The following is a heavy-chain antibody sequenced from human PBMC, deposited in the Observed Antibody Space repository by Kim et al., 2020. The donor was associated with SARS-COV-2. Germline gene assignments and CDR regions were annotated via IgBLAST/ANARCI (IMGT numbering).Heavy chain of an antibody. Sequence: ASVKVSRRASGYTFTRYYFHWVRQAPGQRLEWIGAVSTANGDTKYSQRFQGRVTINRDTSASTVYMELNSLRSEDTAVYFCARGGGSSWFDYWGQGTLVTVSS. CDR3: ARGGGSSWFDY. CDR2: VSTANGDT. J-gene: IGHJ4*02. V-gene: IGHV1-3*04. D-gene: IGHD6-13*01. CDR1: GYTFTRYY.